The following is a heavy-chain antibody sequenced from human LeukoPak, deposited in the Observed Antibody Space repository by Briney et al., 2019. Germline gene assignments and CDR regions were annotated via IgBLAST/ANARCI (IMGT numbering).Heavy chain of an antibody. D-gene: IGHD3-22*01. Sequence: ASVKVSCKASAYTFTSYAISWVRQAPGQGLEWMGWISGYNGNTNYVQKLQGRVTMTTDTSTSTAYMELRSLRSDDTAVYYCARQAPRSSGWYYFDYWGQGTLVTVSS. CDR3: ARQAPRSSGWYYFDY. CDR2: ISGYNGNT. CDR1: AYTFTSYA. J-gene: IGHJ4*02. V-gene: IGHV1-18*01.